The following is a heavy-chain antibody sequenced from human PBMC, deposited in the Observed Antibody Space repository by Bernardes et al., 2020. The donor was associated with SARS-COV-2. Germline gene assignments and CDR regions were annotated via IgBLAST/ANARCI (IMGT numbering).Heavy chain of an antibody. CDR3: ARDDSGWSPDALDI. D-gene: IGHD6-19*01. CDR1: GFTSSNFW. V-gene: IGHV3-74*01. CDR2: VNGDGSRT. J-gene: IGHJ3*02. Sequence: ASLRLSCAASGFTSSNFWMHWVRQAPGKGLVWVSRVNGDGSRTNFADSVRGRFTISRDNAKNTLYLQMNSLRVEDTAVYYCARDDSGWSPDALDIWGQGTLVTVSS.